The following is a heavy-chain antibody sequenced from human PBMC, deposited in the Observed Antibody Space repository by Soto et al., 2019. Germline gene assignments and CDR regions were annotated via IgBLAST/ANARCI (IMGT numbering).Heavy chain of an antibody. D-gene: IGHD3-16*01. CDR1: GFTFSNYW. V-gene: IGHV3-74*01. Sequence: EVQLVESGGGLVQPGGSLGLSCAASGFTFSNYWIHWVRQGPGKGLVWLSRIKGDGATTDYADSAKGRFTVSRDNAKNIVXXQMXSXRAXDXAXXXXXRGVPDYYAMDVWGQGTTVTVSS. CDR2: IKGDGATT. CDR3: XRGVPDYYAMDV. J-gene: IGHJ6*02.